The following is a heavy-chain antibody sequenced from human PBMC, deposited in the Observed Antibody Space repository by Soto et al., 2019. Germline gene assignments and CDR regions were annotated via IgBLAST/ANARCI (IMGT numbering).Heavy chain of an antibody. CDR2: ISAYNGNT. CDR3: ARDGTLYDSSAYYYLY. J-gene: IGHJ4*02. D-gene: IGHD3-22*01. CDR1: GYTFTSYG. Sequence: ASVKVSCKASGYTFTSYGISWVRQAPGQGLEWMGWISAYNGNTNYAQKFQGRVTITADESTSTAYMELSSLRSEDTAMYYCARDGTLYDSSAYYYLYWGQGALVTVSS. V-gene: IGHV1-18*01.